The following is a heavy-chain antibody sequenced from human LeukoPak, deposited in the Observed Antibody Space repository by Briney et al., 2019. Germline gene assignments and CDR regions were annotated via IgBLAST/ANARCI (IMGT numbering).Heavy chain of an antibody. CDR1: GFSLSTSGVG. D-gene: IGHD6-13*01. V-gene: IGHV2-5*01. J-gene: IGHJ6*03. CDR2: IYWNDDK. CDR3: AHIKQERVSPYYYYYYMDV. Sequence: SGPTLVKPTETLTLTCTFSGFSLSTSGVGVGWIRQPPGKALEWLAVIYWNDDKRYSPSLKSRLTITKDTSKNQVALTMTNMDPVDTATYYCAHIKQERVSPYYYYYYMDVWGKGTTVTVSS.